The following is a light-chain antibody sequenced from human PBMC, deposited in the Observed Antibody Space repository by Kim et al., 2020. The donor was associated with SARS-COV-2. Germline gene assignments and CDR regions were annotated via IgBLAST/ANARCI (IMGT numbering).Light chain of an antibody. CDR1: ERITTF. J-gene: IGKJ2*01. CDR2: DAS. Sequence: GDRVTINCRASERITTFLNWYQQNPGKAPKLLIFDASTLQNGVPSRLSGSGSGTDFTLTIRSVQPVDFASYYCQESHSSPYTFG. V-gene: IGKV1-39*01. CDR3: QESHSSPYT.